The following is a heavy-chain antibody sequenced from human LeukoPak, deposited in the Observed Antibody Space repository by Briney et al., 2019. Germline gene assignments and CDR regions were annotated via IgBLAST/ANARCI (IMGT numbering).Heavy chain of an antibody. CDR1: GVSISSYY. CDR2: ISNSGST. D-gene: IGHD2-2*01. CDR3: ARDRQPSRYNGLDV. V-gene: IGHV4-59*01. J-gene: IGHJ6*02. Sequence: SETLSLTCTVSGVSISSYYWSWIRQPPGKGLEWIGFISNSGSTNYNPSLKSRVTISVDTSKSHFSLKLTSVTAADTAVYFCARDRQPSRYNGLDVWGQGTTVTVS.